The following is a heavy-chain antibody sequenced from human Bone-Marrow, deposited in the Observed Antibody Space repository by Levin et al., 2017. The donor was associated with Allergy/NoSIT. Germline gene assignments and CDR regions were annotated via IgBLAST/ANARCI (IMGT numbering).Heavy chain of an antibody. Sequence: GSLRLSCTVSGGSISGYYWSWIRRPPGKGLEWIVYLYNSGSPKYNPSLKSRVTISVDTSKNQFSLKLNSVTAADAAVYYCARDRTITASGQTYYYGMDGWGQGTTVTVSS. V-gene: IGHV4-59*01. CDR1: GGSISGYY. CDR2: LYNSGSP. J-gene: IGHJ6*02. D-gene: IGHD6-13*01. CDR3: ARDRTITASGQTYYYGMDG.